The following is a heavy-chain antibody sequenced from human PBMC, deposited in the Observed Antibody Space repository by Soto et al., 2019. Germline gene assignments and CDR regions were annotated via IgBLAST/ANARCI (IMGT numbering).Heavy chain of an antibody. Sequence: PGGSLRLSCAAAGFDFEDYAMHWVRQVPGKGLEWVSLTNADGTDSYYMYSVKGRFTISRDNAKSTLYLQMDRLRPEDTALYFCAKSLYYYYSSPLDHWRQGTLVTVSS. J-gene: IGHJ4*02. D-gene: IGHD3-22*01. V-gene: IGHV3-43D*04. CDR3: AKSLYYYYSSPLDH. CDR2: TNADGTDS. CDR1: GFDFEDYA.